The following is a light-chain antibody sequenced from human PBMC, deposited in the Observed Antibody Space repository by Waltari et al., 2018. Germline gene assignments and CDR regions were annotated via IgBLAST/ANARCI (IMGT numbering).Light chain of an antibody. Sequence: QSVLTQPPSASGSPGQSVTISCTGTSRDVGGDNYVTWYHQPPGKAPKVGVFEVSRRPSGVPDRFSGAKSGNTASLTVSGLQTEDQAYYYCSSYAGDNNLVFGGGTRVTVL. CDR3: SSYAGDNNLV. J-gene: IGLJ2*01. CDR1: SRDVGGDNY. CDR2: EVS. V-gene: IGLV2-8*01.